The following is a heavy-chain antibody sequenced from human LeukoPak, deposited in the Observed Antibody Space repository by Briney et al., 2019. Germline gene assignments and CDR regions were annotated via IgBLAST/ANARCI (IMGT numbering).Heavy chain of an antibody. CDR1: GGSISSYY. J-gene: IGHJ6*03. D-gene: IGHD3-10*01. V-gene: IGHV4-59*01. CDR2: IYYSGST. Sequence: PSETLSLTCTVSGGSISSYYWSWIRQPPGKGLEWIGYIYYSGSTNYNPSLKSRVTISVDTSKNQFSLKLSSVTAADTAVYYCARTSGSYSNYMDVWGKGTTVTVSS. CDR3: ARTSGSYSNYMDV.